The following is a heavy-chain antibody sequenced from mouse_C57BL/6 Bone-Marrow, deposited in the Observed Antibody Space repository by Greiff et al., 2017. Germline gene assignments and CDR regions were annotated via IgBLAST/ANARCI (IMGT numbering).Heavy chain of an antibody. CDR2: INPSNGGT. Sequence: QVHVKQPGTELVKPGASVKLSCKASGYTITSYWMHWVKQRPGQGLEWIGNINPSNGGTNYNEKFKSKATLTVDKSSSTAYMQLSSLTSEDSAVYYCARWGYYYGSSLDYWGQGTTLTVSS. D-gene: IGHD1-1*01. J-gene: IGHJ2*01. CDR1: GYTITSYW. CDR3: ARWGYYYGSSLDY. V-gene: IGHV1-53*01.